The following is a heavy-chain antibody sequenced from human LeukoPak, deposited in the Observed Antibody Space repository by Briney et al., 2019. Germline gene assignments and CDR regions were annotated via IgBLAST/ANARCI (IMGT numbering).Heavy chain of an antibody. D-gene: IGHD1-26*01. V-gene: IGHV1-46*01. Sequence: ASVKVSCKPSGYTFTSFYMHWVRQAPGQGLEWMGIFNPSGSSTTYAQKFQGRVTMTRDTSTSIVYMELSSLGSEDTAVYYCARAGENYYDFYYWGQGTLVTVSS. CDR2: FNPSGSST. J-gene: IGHJ4*02. CDR1: GYTFTSFY. CDR3: ARAGENYYDFYY.